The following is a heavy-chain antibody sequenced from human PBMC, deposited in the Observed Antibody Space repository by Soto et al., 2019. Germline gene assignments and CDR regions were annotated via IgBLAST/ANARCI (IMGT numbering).Heavy chain of an antibody. CDR1: GFTFSSYS. CDR2: ISSSSSYI. CDR3: ARDRCSGGSCFTGGHDAFDI. Sequence: EVQLVESGGGLVKPGGSLRLSCAASGFTFSSYSMNWVRQAPGKGLEWVSSISSSSSYIYYADSVKGRFTISRDNAKKSLYLQMNSLRAEDTAVYYCARDRCSGGSCFTGGHDAFDIWGQGTMVTVSS. V-gene: IGHV3-21*01. J-gene: IGHJ3*02. D-gene: IGHD2-15*01.